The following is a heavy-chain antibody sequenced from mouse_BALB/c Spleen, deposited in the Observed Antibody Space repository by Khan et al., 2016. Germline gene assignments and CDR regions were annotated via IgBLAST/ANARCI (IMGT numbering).Heavy chain of an antibody. CDR3: AVRRNAMDY. CDR1: GYTFTSYW. D-gene: IGHD2-14*01. V-gene: IGHV1S81*02. Sequence: QVQLKQSGAELVKPGASVKLSCKASGYTFTSYWMHWVKQRPGQGLEWIGEINPSNGRTNYNAKFKSKATLTVDKSSSTAYMQLSSLTAEDSAVYYCAVRRNAMDYWGQGTSVTVSS. J-gene: IGHJ4*01. CDR2: INPSNGRT.